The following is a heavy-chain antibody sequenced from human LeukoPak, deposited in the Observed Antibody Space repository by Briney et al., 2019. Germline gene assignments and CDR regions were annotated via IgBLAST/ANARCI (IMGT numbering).Heavy chain of an antibody. CDR2: INSDGSST. D-gene: IGHD2-21*02. V-gene: IGHV3-74*01. CDR3: AREPGTAATNHYYYGMDG. CDR1: GFTFSGYW. J-gene: IGHJ6*02. Sequence: GGSLRLSCAASGFTFSGYWMHWVRQAPGKGLVWVSRINSDGSSTSYADSVKGRFTISRDNAKNTLYLQMNSLRAEDTAVYYCAREPGTAATNHYYYGMDGWGQGTTVTVSS.